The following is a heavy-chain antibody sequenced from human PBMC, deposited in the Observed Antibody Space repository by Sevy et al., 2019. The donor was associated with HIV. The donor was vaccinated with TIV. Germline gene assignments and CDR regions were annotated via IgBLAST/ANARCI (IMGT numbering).Heavy chain of an antibody. CDR1: GFTVSSNY. J-gene: IGHJ6*02. Sequence: GGSLRLSCAASGFTVSSNYMSWVRQAPGKGLEWVSVIYSGGSIYYADSVKGRFTISRDNSKNTLYLQMNSLRAEDTAVYYCARVRYDSSGYFYYYGMDVWGQGTTVTVSS. CDR3: ARVRYDSSGYFYYYGMDV. V-gene: IGHV3-53*01. CDR2: IYSGGSI. D-gene: IGHD3-22*01.